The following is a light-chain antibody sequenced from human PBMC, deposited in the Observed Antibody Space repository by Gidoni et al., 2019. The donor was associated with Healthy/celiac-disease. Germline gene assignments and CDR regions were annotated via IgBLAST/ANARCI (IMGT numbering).Light chain of an antibody. Sequence: IVLTQSPGTLSLSPGESSTLSCRASQRVSSSYLAWYQQKPGQAPRLLSYGASSRATGIPDRFSGSGSGTDFTLTISRLEPEDCAVYYCQQYGSSPPELTFGGGTKVEIK. CDR1: QRVSSSY. CDR2: GAS. J-gene: IGKJ4*01. CDR3: QQYGSSPPELT. V-gene: IGKV3-20*01.